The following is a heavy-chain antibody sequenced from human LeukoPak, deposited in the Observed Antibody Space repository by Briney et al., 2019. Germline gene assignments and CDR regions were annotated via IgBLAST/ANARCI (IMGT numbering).Heavy chain of an antibody. Sequence: SETLSLTCTVSGGSISSSSYYWGWIRQPPGKGLEWIGSIYYSGSTYYNPSLKSRVTISVDTSKNQFSLKLSSVTAADTAVYYCARVVVVAATSYYMDVWGKGTTVTVSS. CDR3: ARVVVVAATSYYMDV. CDR1: GGSISSSSYY. J-gene: IGHJ6*03. D-gene: IGHD2-15*01. CDR2: IYYSGST. V-gene: IGHV4-39*07.